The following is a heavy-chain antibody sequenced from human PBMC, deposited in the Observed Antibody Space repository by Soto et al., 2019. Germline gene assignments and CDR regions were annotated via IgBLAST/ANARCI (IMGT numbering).Heavy chain of an antibody. CDR1: GFTFSSYG. D-gene: IGHD5-12*01. CDR2: IWYDGSNK. J-gene: IGHJ6*03. V-gene: IGHV3-33*01. Sequence: QVQLVESGGGVVQPGRSLRLSCAASGFTFSSYGMHWVRQAPGKGLEWVAVIWYDGSNKYYADSVKGRFTISRDNSKNTLYLQRNSLRAEDTAVYYCARSREYSGSRSDYYYYMDVWGKGTTVTVSS. CDR3: ARSREYSGSRSDYYYYMDV.